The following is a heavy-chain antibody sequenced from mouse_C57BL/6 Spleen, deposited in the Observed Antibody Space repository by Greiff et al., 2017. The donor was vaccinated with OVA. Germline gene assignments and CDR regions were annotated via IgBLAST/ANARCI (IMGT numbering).Heavy chain of an antibody. CDR2: INPSSGYT. D-gene: IGHD2-1*01. CDR3: ARGGNYGNYFDY. J-gene: IGHJ2*01. Sequence: QVQLQQSGAELARPGASVKMSCKASGYTFTSYTMHWVKQRPGQGLEWIGYINPSSGYTTYNQKFKDKATLTADNASSTAYMQLSSLTSEDSAVNYCARGGNYGNYFDYWGQGTTLTVSS. CDR1: GYTFTSYT. V-gene: IGHV1-4*01.